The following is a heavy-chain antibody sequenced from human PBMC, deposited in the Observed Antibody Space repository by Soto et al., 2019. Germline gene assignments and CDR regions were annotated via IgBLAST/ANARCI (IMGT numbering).Heavy chain of an antibody. V-gene: IGHV3-30*18. CDR3: AKDPSGPETDYGMDV. CDR1: GFTFSSYG. CDR2: ISYDGSNK. Sequence: GGSLRLSCAASGFTFSSYGMHWVRQAPGKGLEWVAVISYDGSNKYYADSVKGRFTISRDNSKNTLYLQMNSLRAEDTAVYYCAKDPSGPETDYGMDVWGQGTTVTVSS. J-gene: IGHJ6*02. D-gene: IGHD3-3*01.